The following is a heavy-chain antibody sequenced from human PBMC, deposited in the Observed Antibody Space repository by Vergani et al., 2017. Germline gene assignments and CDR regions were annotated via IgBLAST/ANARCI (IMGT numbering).Heavy chain of an antibody. CDR3: AREPGDDPKGGC. CDR1: GFTFSSYE. D-gene: IGHD7-27*01. Sequence: EVQLVESGGGLVQPGGSLRLSCAASGFTFSSYEMNWVRQAPGKGLEWVSYISSSGSTIYYADSVKCRFTISRDNAKNSLYLQMNSLRAEDTAVYYCAREPGDDPKGGCWGQGTLVTVSS. J-gene: IGHJ4*02. V-gene: IGHV3-48*03. CDR2: ISSSGSTI.